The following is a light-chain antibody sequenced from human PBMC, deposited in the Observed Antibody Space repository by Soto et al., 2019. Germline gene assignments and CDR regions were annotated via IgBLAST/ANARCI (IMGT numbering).Light chain of an antibody. Sequence: EIVLTQSPGTLSLSPGERATLSCRASQSISSSYLAWYQQKPGQAPRLLVYGASSRATGIPDRFSGSGSGTDFTLTISRLEPEEFAVYSCQQYGSSRFTFGPGTKVDIK. J-gene: IGKJ3*01. V-gene: IGKV3-20*01. CDR2: GAS. CDR3: QQYGSSRFT. CDR1: QSISSSY.